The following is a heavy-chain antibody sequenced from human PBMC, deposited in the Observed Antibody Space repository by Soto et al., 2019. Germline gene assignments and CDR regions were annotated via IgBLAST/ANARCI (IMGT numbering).Heavy chain of an antibody. J-gene: IGHJ3*02. CDR1: GFTFTSSA. Sequence: SVKVSCKASGFTFTSSAVQWVRQARGQRLEWIGWIVVGSGNTNYAQKFQERVTITRDMSTSTAYMELSSLRSEDTAVYYCAAPSGGYSYAFDIWGQGTMVTASS. V-gene: IGHV1-58*01. D-gene: IGHD5-18*01. CDR2: IVVGSGNT. CDR3: AAPSGGYSYAFDI.